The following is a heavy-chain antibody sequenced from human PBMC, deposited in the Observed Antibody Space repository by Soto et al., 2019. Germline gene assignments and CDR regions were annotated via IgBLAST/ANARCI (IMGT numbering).Heavy chain of an antibody. D-gene: IGHD3-10*01. J-gene: IGHJ4*02. CDR2: IYYSGST. CDR1: GGSISSYY. V-gene: IGHV4-59*01. CDR3: ARAPRGNYGYPSYFDY. Sequence: ASETLSLTCTVSGGSISSYYWSWIRQPPGKGLEWIGYIYYSGSTNYNPSLKSRVTISVDASKNQFSLKLSSVTAADTAVYYCARAPRGNYGYPSYFDYWGQGTLVTVSS.